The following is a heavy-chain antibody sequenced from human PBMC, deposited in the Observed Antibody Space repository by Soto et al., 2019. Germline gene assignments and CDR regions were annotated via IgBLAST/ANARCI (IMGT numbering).Heavy chain of an antibody. CDR2: IIPIFGSR. Sequence: QVQLVQSGAEVRKPGSSVEVSCKASRDAFSKYAFNWVRQAPGQGLDWMGWIIPIFGSRNYAEKFQGRVTITADESTSTAYMELRGLRFEDTAVYYCARGETYLGVWGQGTTVTVSS. J-gene: IGHJ6*02. V-gene: IGHV1-69*01. CDR3: ARGETYLGV. CDR1: RDAFSKYA. D-gene: IGHD3-16*01.